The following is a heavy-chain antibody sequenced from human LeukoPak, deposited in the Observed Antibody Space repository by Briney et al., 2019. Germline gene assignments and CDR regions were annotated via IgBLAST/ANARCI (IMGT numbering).Heavy chain of an antibody. CDR1: GGSFSGYH. Sequence: SDTQSLMCAVCGGSFSGYHWSWIRQPPGRGLEWIGEINHSGSTNYNPSLKSRVTISVDTSKNQFSLKLSSVTAADTAVYYCASNTYYYDSSGLRRGAFDIWGQGTMVTVSS. CDR3: ASNTYYYDSSGLRRGAFDI. CDR2: INHSGST. J-gene: IGHJ3*02. D-gene: IGHD3-22*01. V-gene: IGHV4-34*01.